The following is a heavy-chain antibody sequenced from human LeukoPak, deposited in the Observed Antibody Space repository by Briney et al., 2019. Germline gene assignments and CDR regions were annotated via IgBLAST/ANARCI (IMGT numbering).Heavy chain of an antibody. CDR1: GFTFSTHW. J-gene: IGHJ3*02. D-gene: IGHD5-24*01. CDR2: IDPDGSST. CDR3: ATIVQGAFET. Sequence: GGSLRLSCAASGFTFSTHWMVWVRRAPGKGLLWVSRIDPDGSSTTYADSVKGRFTNSRDNARSTLYLQMNSLRAEDTAVYYCATIVQGAFETWGLGTMVTVSS. V-gene: IGHV3-74*03.